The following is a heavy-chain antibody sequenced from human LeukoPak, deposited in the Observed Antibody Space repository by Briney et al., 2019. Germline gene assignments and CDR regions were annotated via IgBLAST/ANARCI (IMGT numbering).Heavy chain of an antibody. D-gene: IGHD3-22*01. Sequence: GGSLRLSCAASGFTLSNNYMSWVRQAPGKGLEWVSVIYSAGTTYYADSVKGRFTISRQNPENTLFLQMNSLRPEDTAVYYCARVLGYDSSGYYRGYFDYWGQGTLVTVSS. CDR3: ARVLGYDSSGYYRGYFDY. V-gene: IGHV3-53*04. CDR1: GFTLSNNY. J-gene: IGHJ4*02. CDR2: IYSAGTT.